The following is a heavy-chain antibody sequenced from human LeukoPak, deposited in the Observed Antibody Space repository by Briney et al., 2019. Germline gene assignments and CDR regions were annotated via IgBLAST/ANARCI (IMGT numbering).Heavy chain of an antibody. Sequence: VKVSCKASGGTFSSYAISWVRQAPGQGLEWMGRIIPILGIANYAQKFQGRVTITADKSTSTAYMELSSLRSEDTAVYYCARNDLDTALNYYYYGMDVWGQGTTVTVSS. CDR1: GGTFSSYA. D-gene: IGHD5-18*01. J-gene: IGHJ6*02. CDR2: IIPILGIA. CDR3: ARNDLDTALNYYYYGMDV. V-gene: IGHV1-69*04.